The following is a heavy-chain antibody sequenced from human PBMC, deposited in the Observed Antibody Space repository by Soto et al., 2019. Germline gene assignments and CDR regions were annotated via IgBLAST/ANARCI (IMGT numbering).Heavy chain of an antibody. V-gene: IGHV4-4*07. CDR2: IHTSGST. Sequence: SETLSLTCTVSSDSISSYYWSWIRQPAGKGLEWIGRIHTSGSTLYNPSLKSRVTMSVGTPKIHLSLNLRSVTAADTAVYYCAGGAAADYFDYWGQGSLVTVSS. CDR3: AGGAAADYFDY. J-gene: IGHJ4*02. D-gene: IGHD6-13*01. CDR1: SDSISSYY.